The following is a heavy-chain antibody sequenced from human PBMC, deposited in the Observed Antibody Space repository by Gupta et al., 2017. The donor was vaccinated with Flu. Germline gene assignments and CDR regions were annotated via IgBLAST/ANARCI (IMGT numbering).Heavy chain of an antibody. D-gene: IGHD3-3*01. CDR2: ISGSGGST. V-gene: IGHV3-23*01. J-gene: IGHJ4*02. Sequence: EWVSIISGSGGSTYYADSVNGRFVISRDNSKNTLYLQINSLRAEDTALYYCAKGQVLRFLEWLFFDAWGQGTLVTVSS. CDR3: AKGQVLRFLEWLFFDA.